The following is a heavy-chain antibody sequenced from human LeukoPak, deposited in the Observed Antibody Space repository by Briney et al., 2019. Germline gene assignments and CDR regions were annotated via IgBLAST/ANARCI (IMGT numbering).Heavy chain of an antibody. CDR2: ISGSGGST. CDR1: GFTFSSYA. V-gene: IGHV3-23*01. J-gene: IGHJ4*02. D-gene: IGHD3-22*01. Sequence: GGSLRLSCAASGFTFSSYAMSWVRQAPGKGLEWVSAISGSGGSTYYADSVKGRFTISRDSSKNTLYLQMNSLRAEDTAVYYCAKGPTYYYDSSGYFDYWGQGTLVTVSS. CDR3: AKGPTYYYDSSGYFDY.